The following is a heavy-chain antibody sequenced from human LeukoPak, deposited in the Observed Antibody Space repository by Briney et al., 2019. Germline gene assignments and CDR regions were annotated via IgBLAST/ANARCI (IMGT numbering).Heavy chain of an antibody. D-gene: IGHD2-15*01. V-gene: IGHV1-18*01. CDR1: GYTFTSYG. CDR3: ASDLGYCSGGSCYRGRMDV. J-gene: IGHJ6*02. Sequence: GASVKVSCKASGYTFTSYGISWVRQAPGQGLEWMGWLSAYNGNTNYAQKLQGRVTMTTDTSTSTAYMELRSLRSDDTAVYYCASDLGYCSGGSCYRGRMDVWGQGTTVTVSS. CDR2: LSAYNGNT.